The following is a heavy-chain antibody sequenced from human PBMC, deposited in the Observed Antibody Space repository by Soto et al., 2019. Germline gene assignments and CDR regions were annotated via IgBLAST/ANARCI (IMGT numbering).Heavy chain of an antibody. CDR1: GFTFSIYR. Sequence: GGSLRLSCVASGFTFSIYRTNWFREAPVNGLEWVSYISGSGSTIYYADSVKGRFTISRDNAKNSLYLQMNSLRTEDTALYYCAKDTGGVTTHYYYGMDVWGQGTTVTVSS. V-gene: IGHV3-48*01. CDR3: AKDTGGVTTHYYYGMDV. D-gene: IGHD4-17*01. J-gene: IGHJ6*02. CDR2: ISGSGSTI.